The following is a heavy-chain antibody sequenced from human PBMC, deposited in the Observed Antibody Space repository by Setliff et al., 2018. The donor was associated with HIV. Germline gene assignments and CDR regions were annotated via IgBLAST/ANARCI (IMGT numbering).Heavy chain of an antibody. J-gene: IGHJ4*02. CDR3: VKEYHTTATDTRVANYFDY. V-gene: IGHV1-46*01. CDR2: INPSDGTT. Sequence: GASVKVSCKASGYTFTSCFMHWVRQAPGQGLEYMGIINPSDGTTDYTQKFQDRVTMTSDTSTSTVYMELRSLRSEDTAIYHCVKEYHTTATDTRVANYFDYWGQGTLVTVS. D-gene: IGHD6-13*01. CDR1: GYTFTSCF.